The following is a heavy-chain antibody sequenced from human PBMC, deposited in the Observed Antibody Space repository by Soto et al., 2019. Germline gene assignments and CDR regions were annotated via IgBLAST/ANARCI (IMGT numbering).Heavy chain of an antibody. CDR3: AIGIATGQLDP. D-gene: IGHD2-15*01. CDR1: GYTFTRYT. V-gene: IGHV1-3*01. Sequence: QVQLVQSGAEVKKPGASVKISCKASGYTFTRYTMNWVRQAPGQRLEWMGWINPDNGNTKSSQKFQDRVIITRDTSASTADMDLSSLRSEDTAVYYLAIGIATGQLDPWGQGTLVTGSS. J-gene: IGHJ5*02. CDR2: INPDNGNT.